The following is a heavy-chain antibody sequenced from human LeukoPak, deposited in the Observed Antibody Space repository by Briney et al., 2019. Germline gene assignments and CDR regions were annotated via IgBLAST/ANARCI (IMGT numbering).Heavy chain of an antibody. Sequence: ASVKVSCKASGYSFTSYAINWFRQAPGQGFEWMGGLDTNTGNPTYAQGFTGRFVFSLDTSVSTAYLHISSLKAEDTAVYYCARDRCSGGTCFSRFDFWGQGTLITVSS. D-gene: IGHD2-15*01. CDR3: ARDRCSGGTCFSRFDF. CDR2: LDTNTGNP. CDR1: GYSFTSYA. J-gene: IGHJ4*02. V-gene: IGHV7-4-1*02.